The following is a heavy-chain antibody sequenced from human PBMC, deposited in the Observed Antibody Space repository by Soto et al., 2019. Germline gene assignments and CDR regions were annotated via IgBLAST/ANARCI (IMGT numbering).Heavy chain of an antibody. CDR3: ARNVEIASRPVGYFDL. Sequence: QVQLVESGGGVVQPGRSLRLSCTASGFTLSDYGLHWVRQAPGKALEWVAFIYYDGSNEYFADSVKGRFTISRDNSKNTLFLQISSLRADDTAVYYCARNVEIASRPVGYFDLWGQGTLVAVSS. CDR1: GFTLSDYG. D-gene: IGHD6-6*01. J-gene: IGHJ4*02. CDR2: IYYDGSNE. V-gene: IGHV3-33*01.